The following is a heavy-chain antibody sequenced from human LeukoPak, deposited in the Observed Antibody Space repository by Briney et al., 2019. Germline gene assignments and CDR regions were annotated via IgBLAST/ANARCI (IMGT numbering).Heavy chain of an antibody. CDR2: IKKDGSDK. Sequence: GGSLRLSCAASGFTFTTYSMSWVRQAPGKGLEWVANIKKDGSDKYYVYSVKGRFTISRDNAKNSLYLQMNTLRAEDTAVYYCARDPYNWNDGGYGMDVWGKGTTVTVYS. CDR1: GFTFTTYS. J-gene: IGHJ6*04. V-gene: IGHV3-7*03. D-gene: IGHD1-1*01. CDR3: ARDPYNWNDGGYGMDV.